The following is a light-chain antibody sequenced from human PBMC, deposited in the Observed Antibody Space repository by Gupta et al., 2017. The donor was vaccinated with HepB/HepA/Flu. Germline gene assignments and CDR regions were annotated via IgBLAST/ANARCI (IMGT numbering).Light chain of an antibody. CDR3: ETCDDSLNAYV. CDR1: SSNIGINA. CDR2: SNI. Sequence: ISCSGSSSNIGINAVHWYQQLPGTAPKLLIYSNIQRPSGVPDRFSASKSGTSASLAINGLQAKDEADYYCETCDDSLNAYVFGTGTKVTVL. V-gene: IGLV1-44*01. J-gene: IGLJ1*01.